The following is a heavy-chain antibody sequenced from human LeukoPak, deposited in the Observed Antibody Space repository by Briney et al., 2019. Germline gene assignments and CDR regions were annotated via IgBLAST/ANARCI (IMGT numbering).Heavy chain of an antibody. Sequence: SETLSLTCAVYGGSFSGYYWSWIRQPPGKGLEWIGEINHSGSTNYNPSLKSRVTISVDTSKNQFSLKLSSVTAADTAVYYCASSRPNTRTHDYGDYSGRYWGQGTLVTVSS. CDR3: ASSRPNTRTHDYGDYSGRY. CDR2: INHSGST. CDR1: GGSFSGYY. V-gene: IGHV4-34*01. D-gene: IGHD4-17*01. J-gene: IGHJ4*02.